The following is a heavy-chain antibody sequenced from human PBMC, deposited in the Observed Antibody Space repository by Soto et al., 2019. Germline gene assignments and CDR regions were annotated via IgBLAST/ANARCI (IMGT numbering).Heavy chain of an antibody. Sequence: QVQLVQSGAEVKKPGASVKVSCKASGYTFTSYAMHWVRQAPGQRLEWMGWINAGNGNTKYSQKFQGRVTITRDTSASTAYMELSSLRSEDTAVYYCARAGYCSSTSCWAAFDIWGPGTMVTVSS. CDR1: GYTFTSYA. J-gene: IGHJ3*02. V-gene: IGHV1-3*01. D-gene: IGHD2-2*01. CDR3: ARAGYCSSTSCWAAFDI. CDR2: INAGNGNT.